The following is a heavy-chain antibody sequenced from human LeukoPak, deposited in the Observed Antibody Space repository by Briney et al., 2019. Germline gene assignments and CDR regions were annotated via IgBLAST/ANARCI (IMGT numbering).Heavy chain of an antibody. CDR2: MNPNSGNT. J-gene: IGHJ6*03. V-gene: IGHV1-8*01. CDR3: ARALSWTTQSYYYMDV. D-gene: IGHD3/OR15-3a*01. CDR1: GYTFTSYD. Sequence: ASVRVSCKASGYTFTSYDINWVRQATGQGLEWMGWMNPNSGNTGYARKFQGRVTMTKNASITTAYMELSSLTSEDTAVYYCARALSWTTQSYYYMDVWGKGTTVTVSS.